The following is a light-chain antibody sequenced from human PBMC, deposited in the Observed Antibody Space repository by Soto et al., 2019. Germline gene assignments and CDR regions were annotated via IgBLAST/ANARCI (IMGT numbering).Light chain of an antibody. V-gene: IGKV3-11*01. CDR2: DSS. J-gene: IGKJ5*01. CDR1: QSVSDY. Sequence: EIVLTQSPATLSLSPGESATLSCRASQSVSDYLAWYQQKPGQAPRLLIYDSSTRATGIPDRFSGSGSGTDFTLTISNLEPEDFAVYYCQKRSNWPPITFGQGTRLEIK. CDR3: QKRSNWPPIT.